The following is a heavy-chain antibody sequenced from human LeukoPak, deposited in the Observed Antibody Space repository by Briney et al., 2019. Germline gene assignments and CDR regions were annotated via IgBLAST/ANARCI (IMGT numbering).Heavy chain of an antibody. CDR3: ARHGSFWSGKTSWFDP. Sequence: PSETLSLTCTVSGCSISSYYWSWIRQPPGKGLEWIGYIYYSGSTNYNPSLKSRVTISVDTSKNQFSLKLSSVTAADTAVYYCARHGSFWSGKTSWFDPWGQGTLVTVSS. V-gene: IGHV4-59*08. D-gene: IGHD3-3*01. CDR2: IYYSGST. CDR1: GCSISSYY. J-gene: IGHJ5*02.